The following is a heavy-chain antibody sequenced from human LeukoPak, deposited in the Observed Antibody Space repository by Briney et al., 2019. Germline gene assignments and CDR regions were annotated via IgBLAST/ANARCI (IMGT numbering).Heavy chain of an antibody. CDR3: ARWYYYDSSGLRQGQNWFDP. J-gene: IGHJ5*02. CDR1: GGSISSSSYY. D-gene: IGHD3-22*01. V-gene: IGHV4-39*01. Sequence: PSETLSLTCTVSGGSISSSSYYSGWIRQPPGKGLEWIGSIYYSGSTYYNPSPKSRVTISVDTSKNPFSLKLSSVTAADTAVYYCARWYYYDSSGLRQGQNWFDPWGQGTLVTVSS. CDR2: IYYSGST.